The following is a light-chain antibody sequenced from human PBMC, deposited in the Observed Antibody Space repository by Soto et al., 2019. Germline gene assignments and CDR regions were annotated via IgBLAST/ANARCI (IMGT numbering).Light chain of an antibody. J-gene: IGKJ3*01. Sequence: EIVLTQSPATLSLSPGERATLSCGASQSISSYLAWYQQKPGLAPRLLIYDASSRATGIPDRFSGSGSGTDFTLTISRLEPEDFEVYYWKQYGGSLTFGPGTQVDIK. CDR1: QSISSY. CDR2: DAS. V-gene: IGKV3D-20*01. CDR3: KQYGGSLT.